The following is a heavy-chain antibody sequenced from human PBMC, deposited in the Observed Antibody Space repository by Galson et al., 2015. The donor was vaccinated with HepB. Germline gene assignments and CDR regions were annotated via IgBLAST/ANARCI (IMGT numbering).Heavy chain of an antibody. CDR3: ARASWGLDDYSNGGPTDY. CDR1: GFSVSDSY. V-gene: IGHV3-11*06. Sequence: SLRLSCAASGFSVSDSYMTWIRQAPGKGLEWVSSLNSGNRSTNYADSVKGRFIISRDNAKNSLYLQMTSLRAEDTADYYCARASWGLDDYSNGGPTDYWGQGTLVTVSS. J-gene: IGHJ4*02. D-gene: IGHD5-24*01. CDR2: LNSGNRST.